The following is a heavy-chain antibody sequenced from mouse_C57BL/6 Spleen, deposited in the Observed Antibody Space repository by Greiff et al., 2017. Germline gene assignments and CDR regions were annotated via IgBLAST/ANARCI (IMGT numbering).Heavy chain of an antibody. CDR1: GYTFTDYE. CDR2: IDPETGGT. Sequence: QVQLQQSGAELVRPGASVTLSCKASGYTFTDYEMHWVKQTPVHGLEWIGAIDPETGGTAYNQKFKGKAILTADKSSSTAYMELRSLTSEDSAVYYCTRMGLGDYFDYWGQGTTLTVSS. J-gene: IGHJ2*01. D-gene: IGHD4-1*01. V-gene: IGHV1-15*01. CDR3: TRMGLGDYFDY.